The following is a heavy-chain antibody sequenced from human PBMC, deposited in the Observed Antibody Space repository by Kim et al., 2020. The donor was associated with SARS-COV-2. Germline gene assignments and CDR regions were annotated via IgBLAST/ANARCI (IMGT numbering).Heavy chain of an antibody. Sequence: GGSLRLSCAASGFTFSSYGMHWVRQAPGKGLEWVAVIWYDGSNKYYADSVKGRFTISRDNSKNTLYLQMNSLRAEDTAVYYCARGLYYYGSGRSLRYFDYWGQGTLVTVSS. CDR1: GFTFSSYG. CDR3: ARGLYYYGSGRSLRYFDY. CDR2: IWYDGSNK. D-gene: IGHD3-10*01. V-gene: IGHV3-33*01. J-gene: IGHJ4*02.